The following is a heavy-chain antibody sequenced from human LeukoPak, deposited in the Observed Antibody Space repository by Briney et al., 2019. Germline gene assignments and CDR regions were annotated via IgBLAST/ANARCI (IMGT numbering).Heavy chain of an antibody. CDR1: GFTFSSYG. CDR3: AKSGHCSSTSCPEDYFDY. J-gene: IGHJ4*02. Sequence: GGSLRLSCAASGFTFSSYGTHWVRQAPGKGLEWVAVISYDGSNKYYADSVKGRFTISRDNSKNTLYLQMNSLRAEDTAVYYCAKSGHCSSTSCPEDYFDYWGQGTLVTVSS. CDR2: ISYDGSNK. D-gene: IGHD2-2*01. V-gene: IGHV3-30*18.